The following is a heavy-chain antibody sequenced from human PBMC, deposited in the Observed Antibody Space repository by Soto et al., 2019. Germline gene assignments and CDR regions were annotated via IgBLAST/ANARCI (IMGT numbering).Heavy chain of an antibody. D-gene: IGHD6-6*01. Sequence: GGSLRLSCAASGFTFSSYGMHWVRQAPGKGLEWVAVIWYDGSNKYYADSVKGRFTISRDNSKNSLYLQMNSLRAEDTAVYYCARDKEYSSRRRNYYYGMDVWGQGTTVTVSS. CDR2: IWYDGSNK. V-gene: IGHV3-33*01. CDR1: GFTFSSYG. J-gene: IGHJ6*02. CDR3: ARDKEYSSRRRNYYYGMDV.